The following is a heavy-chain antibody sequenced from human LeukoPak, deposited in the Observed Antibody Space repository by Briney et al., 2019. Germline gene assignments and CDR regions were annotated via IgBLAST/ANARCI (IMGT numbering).Heavy chain of an antibody. V-gene: IGHV4-34*01. CDR2: INHSGST. CDR3: ARGLAATPRD. D-gene: IGHD6-13*01. CDR1: GGSFSGYY. Sequence: SETLSLTCAVYGGSFSGYYWSWVAQPPGKALEWIGEINHSGSTNYNPSLKSRVTISVDTSKNQFSLKLSSVTAADTAAYYCARGLAATPRDWGQGTLVTVSS. J-gene: IGHJ4*02.